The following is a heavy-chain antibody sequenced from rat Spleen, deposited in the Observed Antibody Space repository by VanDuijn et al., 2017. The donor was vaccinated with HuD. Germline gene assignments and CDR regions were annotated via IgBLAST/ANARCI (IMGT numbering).Heavy chain of an antibody. Sequence: QVQLKESGPGLVQPSQTLSLTCTVSGFSLTSYHVSWVRQPSGKGPEWMGRMWYDGDTAYNSALKSRLSISRDTSKSQVFLKMNSLQTADTATYYCARESREGYYWYFDFWGPGTMVTVSS. J-gene: IGHJ1*01. V-gene: IGHV2-32*01. CDR1: GFSLTSYH. CDR3: ARESREGYYWYFDF. CDR2: MWYDGDT. D-gene: IGHD1-11*01.